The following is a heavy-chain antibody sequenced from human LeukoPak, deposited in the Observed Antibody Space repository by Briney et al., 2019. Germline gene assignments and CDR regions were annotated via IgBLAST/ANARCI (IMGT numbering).Heavy chain of an antibody. CDR2: ISGSGGTT. D-gene: IGHD6-25*01. J-gene: IGHJ4*02. Sequence: GGSLRLSCAASEFYWMHWIRQAPGKGLEWVSAISGSGGTTYYAVSVKGRFTISRDNSKNTLYLQMNSLRAEDTAVYYCAKDRIPATRGIDYWGQGTLVTVSS. CDR3: AKDRIPATRGIDY. CDR1: EFYW. V-gene: IGHV3-23*01.